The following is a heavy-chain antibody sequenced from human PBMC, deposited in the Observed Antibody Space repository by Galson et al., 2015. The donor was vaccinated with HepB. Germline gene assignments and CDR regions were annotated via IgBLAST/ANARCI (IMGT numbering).Heavy chain of an antibody. CDR2: TNSDGSST. Sequence: LRLSCAASGFTFTSYWMHWVRQAPGKGLVWVSRTNSDGSSTSYADSVKGRFTISRDNAKNTLYLQMNSLRAEDTAVYYCARVKYYYGSGSYYYFDYWGQGTLVTVSS. CDR3: ARVKYYYGSGSYYYFDY. CDR1: GFTFTSYW. D-gene: IGHD3-10*01. J-gene: IGHJ4*02. V-gene: IGHV3-74*01.